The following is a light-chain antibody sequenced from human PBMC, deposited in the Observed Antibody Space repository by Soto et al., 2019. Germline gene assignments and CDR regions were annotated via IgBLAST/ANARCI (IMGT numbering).Light chain of an antibody. Sequence: DLQMTQSPSSLSASVGDRVTITCRASQSISNYLSWYQQIPGKAPKLLIYAASTLRSGVSSRFSGSGSGTDFTLPISSLQPEDFATYYCHQSYSTPWTFGQGTKVEIK. CDR3: HQSYSTPWT. CDR2: AAS. V-gene: IGKV1-39*01. CDR1: QSISNY. J-gene: IGKJ1*01.